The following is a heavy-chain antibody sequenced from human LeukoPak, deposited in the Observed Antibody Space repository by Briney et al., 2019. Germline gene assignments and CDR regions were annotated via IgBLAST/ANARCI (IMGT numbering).Heavy chain of an antibody. Sequence: PGGSLRLSCAASGFTFSSYPMIWIRRAPGKGLEPVSSVSASGDRTYYADSVKGRFTISRDNSKNTLYLQMNSLRAEDTAVYYCAKDPPRTILTGSHWGQGTLVTVSS. CDR1: GFTFSSYP. J-gene: IGHJ4*02. CDR3: AKDPPRTILTGSH. D-gene: IGHD3-9*01. CDR2: VSASGDRT. V-gene: IGHV3-23*01.